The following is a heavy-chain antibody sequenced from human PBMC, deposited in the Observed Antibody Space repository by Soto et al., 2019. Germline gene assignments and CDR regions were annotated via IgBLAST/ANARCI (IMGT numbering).Heavy chain of an antibody. CDR3: ASRKAAAGKGVGMDV. CDR2: IIPIFGTA. D-gene: IGHD6-13*01. J-gene: IGHJ6*04. CDR1: GGTFSSYA. Sequence: QVQLVQSGAEVKKPGSSVKVSCKASGGTFSSYAISWVRQAPGQGLEWMGGIIPIFGTANYAQKFQGRVTINAEEYTSTAYIELSSLRSEDTALYYCASRKAAAGKGVGMDVWGKGTTVTVSS. V-gene: IGHV1-69*12.